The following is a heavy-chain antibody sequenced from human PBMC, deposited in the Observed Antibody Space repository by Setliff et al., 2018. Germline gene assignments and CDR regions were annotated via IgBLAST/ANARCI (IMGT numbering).Heavy chain of an antibody. V-gene: IGHV4-39*07. CDR1: GGSISTATYY. D-gene: IGHD1-1*01. Sequence: SETLSLTCTVSGGSISTATYYWGWVRQSPGKGLEWIGSIYWSGNTWYNPSFKSRVTISIDKSNNQFSLKLTSMTAADTAVYYCAKGGGRYHSDSWGQGILVTVSS. CDR3: AKGGGRYHSDS. J-gene: IGHJ4*02. CDR2: IYWSGNT.